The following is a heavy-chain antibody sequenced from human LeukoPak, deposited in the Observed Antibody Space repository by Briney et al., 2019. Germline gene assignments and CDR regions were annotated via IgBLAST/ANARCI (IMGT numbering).Heavy chain of an antibody. CDR2: INAGNGNT. CDR1: GCTFTSYA. CDR3: ARVNPIYYDSSGYSDH. V-gene: IGHV1-3*01. D-gene: IGHD3-22*01. Sequence: ASVKVSCKASGCTFTSYAMHWVRQAPGQRIEWMGWINAGNGNTKYSQKFQGRVTITRDTSASTAYMELSSLRSEDTAVYYCARVNPIYYDSSGYSDHWGQGTLVTVSS. J-gene: IGHJ4*02.